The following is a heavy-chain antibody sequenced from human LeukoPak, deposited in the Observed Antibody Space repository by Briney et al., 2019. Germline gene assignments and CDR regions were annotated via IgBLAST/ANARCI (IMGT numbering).Heavy chain of an antibody. V-gene: IGHV5-51*01. J-gene: IGHJ3*02. Sequence: GESLKISCKGSGYSFTSYWIGWVRQMPGKGLEWMGIIYPGDYDTRYSPSFQGQVTISADKSISTAYLQWSSLKASDTAMYYCARRRDERGYKDIFDIWGQGTMVTVSS. CDR1: GYSFTSYW. CDR3: ARRRDERGYKDIFDI. D-gene: IGHD5-18*01. CDR2: IYPGDYDT.